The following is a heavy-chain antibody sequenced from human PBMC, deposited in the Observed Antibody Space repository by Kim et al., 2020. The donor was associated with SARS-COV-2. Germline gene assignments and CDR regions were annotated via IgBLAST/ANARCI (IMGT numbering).Heavy chain of an antibody. D-gene: IGHD5-12*01. V-gene: IGHV1-69*01. Sequence: TYAQKFQGRVTITAHESTSTAYMELGSLRSEDTAVYYCARGVATISNFDYWGQGTLVTVSS. J-gene: IGHJ4*02. CDR3: ARGVATISNFDY.